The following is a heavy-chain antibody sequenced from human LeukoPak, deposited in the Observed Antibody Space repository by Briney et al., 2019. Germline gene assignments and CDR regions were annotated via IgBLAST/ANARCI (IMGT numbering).Heavy chain of an antibody. CDR1: GFTFDDYT. J-gene: IGHJ4*02. Sequence: QPGGSLRLSCAASGFTFDDYTMHWVRQAPGKGLEWVSLISWDGGSTYYADSVKGRFTISRDNSKNSLYLQMNSLRTEDTALYYCAKDDGGYYYGSGSYWGYFDYWGQGTLVTVSS. CDR2: ISWDGGST. CDR3: AKDDGGYYYGSGSYWGYFDY. V-gene: IGHV3-43*01. D-gene: IGHD3-10*01.